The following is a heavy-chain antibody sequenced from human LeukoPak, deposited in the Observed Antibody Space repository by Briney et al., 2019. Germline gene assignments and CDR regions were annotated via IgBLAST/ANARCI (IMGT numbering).Heavy chain of an antibody. J-gene: IGHJ4*02. Sequence: GGSLRPSCAASGFTFSSYWMSWVRQAPGKGLEWVANIKQDGSEKYYVDSVKGRFTISRDNAKNSLYLQMNSLRAEDTAVYYCARGGVVPAAPYYFDYWGQGTLVTVSS. CDR2: IKQDGSEK. V-gene: IGHV3-7*03. D-gene: IGHD2-2*01. CDR3: ARGGVVPAAPYYFDY. CDR1: GFTFSSYW.